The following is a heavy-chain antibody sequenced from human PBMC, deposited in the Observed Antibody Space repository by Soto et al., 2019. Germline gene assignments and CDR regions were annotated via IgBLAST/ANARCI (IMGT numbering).Heavy chain of an antibody. J-gene: IGHJ6*02. D-gene: IGHD3-10*01. Sequence: QVQLVQSGAEVKKPGSSVKVSCKASGGTFSSYAISWVRQAPGQGLEWMGGIIPIFGTANYAQKFQGRVTITADESTSTAYMELSSQRAEDTAVYYCASDTRPDYYGSGSYLTYDYYYYGMDVWGQGTTVTVFS. CDR2: IIPIFGTA. CDR1: GGTFSSYA. CDR3: ASDTRPDYYGSGSYLTYDYYYYGMDV. V-gene: IGHV1-69*01.